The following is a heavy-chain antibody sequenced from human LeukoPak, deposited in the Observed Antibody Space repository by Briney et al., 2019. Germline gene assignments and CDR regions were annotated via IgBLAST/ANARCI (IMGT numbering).Heavy chain of an antibody. CDR3: ARDIAPSGSWWYDT. J-gene: IGHJ5*02. D-gene: IGHD6-13*01. CDR1: GYTFNDYF. V-gene: IGHV1-2*02. Sequence: ASVKVSCKASGYTFNDYFIHWLRQAPGQGLEWMGWINPNGGETNYPQKFQGRVTMTRDTSISTADMELRWLTSDDTAMYYCARDIAPSGSWWYDTWGQGTPVTVSS. CDR2: INPNGGET.